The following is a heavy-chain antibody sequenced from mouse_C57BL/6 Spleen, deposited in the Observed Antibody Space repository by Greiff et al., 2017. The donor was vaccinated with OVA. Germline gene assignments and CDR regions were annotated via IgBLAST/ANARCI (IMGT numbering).Heavy chain of an antibody. D-gene: IGHD1-1*01. CDR1: GFTFSDYG. J-gene: IGHJ2*01. CDR3: ARGGYYYGSSPLDY. V-gene: IGHV5-17*01. Sequence: EVQLVESGGGLVKPGGSLKLSCAASGFTFSDYGMHWVRQAPEKGLEWVAYISSGSSTIYYADTVKGRFTISRDNAKNTLFLQMTSLRSEDTAMYYCARGGYYYGSSPLDYWGQGTTLTVSS. CDR2: ISSGSSTI.